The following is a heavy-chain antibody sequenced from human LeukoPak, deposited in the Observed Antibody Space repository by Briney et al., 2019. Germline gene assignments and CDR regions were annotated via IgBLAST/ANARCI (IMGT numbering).Heavy chain of an antibody. Sequence: SETLSLTCTVSGGSISSYYWSWIRQPPGKGLEWIGYIYYSGSTNYNPSLKSRVTISVDTSKNQFSLKLSSVTAADTAVYYCASKGLRYFDWLFPNDAFDIWGQGTMVTVSS. CDR2: IYYSGST. J-gene: IGHJ3*02. CDR1: GGSISSYY. D-gene: IGHD3-9*01. CDR3: ASKGLRYFDWLFPNDAFDI. V-gene: IGHV4-59*08.